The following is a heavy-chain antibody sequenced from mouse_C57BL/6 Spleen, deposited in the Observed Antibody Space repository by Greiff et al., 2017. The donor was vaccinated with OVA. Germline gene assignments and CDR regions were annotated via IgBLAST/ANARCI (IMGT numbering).Heavy chain of an antibody. D-gene: IGHD1-3*01. CDR3: ARGRGLKDYWYFDV. CDR1: GFTFSDYG. J-gene: IGHJ1*03. Sequence: EVKLVESGGGLVKPGGSLKLSCAASGFTFSDYGMHWVRQAPEKGLEWVAYISSGSSTIYYADTVKGRFTISRDNAKNTLFLQMTSLRSEDTAMYYCARGRGLKDYWYFDVWGTGTTVTVSS. CDR2: ISSGSSTI. V-gene: IGHV5-17*01.